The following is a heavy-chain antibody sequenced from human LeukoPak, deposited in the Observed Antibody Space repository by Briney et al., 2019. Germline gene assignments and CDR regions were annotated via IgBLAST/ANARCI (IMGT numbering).Heavy chain of an antibody. Sequence: TSVKVSCKGSGFTFSSSGMQWVRQARGQRLEWIGWIVPGSGNTNYAQKFQERVTFTRDMSTSTAYMELSGLRSEDTAVYYCAAVLGQQLVYCYGMDVWGQGTTVTVSS. CDR1: GFTFSSSG. V-gene: IGHV1-58*02. CDR3: AAVLGQQLVYCYGMDV. D-gene: IGHD6-13*01. J-gene: IGHJ6*02. CDR2: IVPGSGNT.